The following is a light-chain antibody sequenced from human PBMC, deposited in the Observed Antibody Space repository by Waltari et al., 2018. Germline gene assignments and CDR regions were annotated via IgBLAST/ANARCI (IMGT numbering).Light chain of an antibody. V-gene: IGKV3-20*01. J-gene: IGKJ1*01. CDR1: QSVSRA. CDR3: QHYVNLPAT. Sequence: EIALSPSPATLSLSPGETATLSCRASQSVSRALAWYQQQPGPAPRHIMFGASSRATGIPDRFSGSGSETDFSLTISRLEPKDFAVYYCQHYVNLPATFGHGTKVEI. CDR2: GAS.